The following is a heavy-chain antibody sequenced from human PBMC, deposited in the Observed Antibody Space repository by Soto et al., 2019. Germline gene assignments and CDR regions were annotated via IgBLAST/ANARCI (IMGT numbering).Heavy chain of an antibody. CDR2: IYYSGST. D-gene: IGHD2-2*01. CDR1: GGSISSGGYY. J-gene: IGHJ2*01. Sequence: QVQLQESGPGLVKPSQTLSLTCTVSGGSISSGGYYWSWIRQHPGKGLEWIGYIYYSGSTYYNPSRMSRVTISGDTSKNQFSLKLSSVTAADTAVYYCARGGLYCSSTSCQYWYFDLWGRGTLVTVSS. V-gene: IGHV4-31*03. CDR3: ARGGLYCSSTSCQYWYFDL.